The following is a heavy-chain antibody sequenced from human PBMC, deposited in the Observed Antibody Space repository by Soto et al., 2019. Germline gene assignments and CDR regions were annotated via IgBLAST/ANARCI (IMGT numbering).Heavy chain of an antibody. CDR2: IYYSGST. CDR3: ARVKMVRGVTPHYYYGMDV. Sequence: SETLSLTCTVSGGSISSYYWSWIRQPPGKGLEWIGYIYYSGSTNYNPSLKSRVTISVDTSKNQFSLKLSSVTAADTAVYYCARVKMVRGVTPHYYYGMDVWGQGTTVTVS. J-gene: IGHJ6*02. V-gene: IGHV4-59*01. CDR1: GGSISSYY. D-gene: IGHD3-10*01.